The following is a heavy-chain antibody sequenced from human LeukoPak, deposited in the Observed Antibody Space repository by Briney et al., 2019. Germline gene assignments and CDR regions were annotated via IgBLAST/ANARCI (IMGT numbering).Heavy chain of an antibody. CDR2: IYTSGST. CDR1: GGSISSGSYY. Sequence: PSETLSLTCTVSGGSISSGSYYWSWIRQPAGKGLEWIGRIYTSGSTNYNPSLKSRVTISVDTSKNQFSLKLSSVTAADTAVYHCARVNYYDSSGYFDYWGQGTLVTVSS. J-gene: IGHJ4*02. V-gene: IGHV4-61*02. D-gene: IGHD3-22*01. CDR3: ARVNYYDSSGYFDY.